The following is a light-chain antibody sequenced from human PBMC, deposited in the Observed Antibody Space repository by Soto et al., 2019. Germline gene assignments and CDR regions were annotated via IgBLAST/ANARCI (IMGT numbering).Light chain of an antibody. V-gene: IGKV3-15*01. J-gene: IGKJ1*01. CDR3: QQYNNWGGS. Sequence: EIVMTQSPATLSVSPGERATLSCRASQSVSSNLVWYQQKPGQAPRLLIYGTSTRATRIPARFSGSGSGTEFTLPISRLQSEDFAVYYCQQYNNWGGSFGQGNKVEIK. CDR2: GTS. CDR1: QSVSSN.